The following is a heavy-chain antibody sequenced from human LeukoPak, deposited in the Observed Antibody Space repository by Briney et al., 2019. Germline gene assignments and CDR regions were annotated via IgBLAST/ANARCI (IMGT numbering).Heavy chain of an antibody. Sequence: PGGSLRFSCAASGFTFRSHWMNWVRQAPGKGLEWVANIKEDGREIYYVDSVKGRLIISRDNAKNSLYLQMNTLRVEDTAVYYCARGGRFGMDVWGRGTTVTVSS. CDR1: GFTFRSHW. CDR2: IKEDGREI. CDR3: ARGGRFGMDV. V-gene: IGHV3-7*03. D-gene: IGHD1-26*01. J-gene: IGHJ6*02.